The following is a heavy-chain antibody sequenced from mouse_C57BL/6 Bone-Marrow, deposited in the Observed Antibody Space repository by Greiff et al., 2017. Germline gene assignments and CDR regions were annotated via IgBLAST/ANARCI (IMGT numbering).Heavy chain of an antibody. CDR1: GYSFTSYG. CDR2: IWSAGST. D-gene: IGHD1-1*01. J-gene: IGHJ2*01. CDR3: DRNYGSGFDY. Sequence: QVQLQQPGPGLVQPSQSLSITCTVSGYSFTSYGVHWVRQSPGKGLEWLGVIWSAGSTDNNAPFISRPSISKYNSESQVFITMNSLQAEDTAIYYCDRNYGSGFDYWGQGTTLTVSS. V-gene: IGHV2-2*01.